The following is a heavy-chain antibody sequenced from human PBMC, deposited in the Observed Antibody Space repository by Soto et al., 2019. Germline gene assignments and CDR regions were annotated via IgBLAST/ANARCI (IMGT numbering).Heavy chain of an antibody. V-gene: IGHV3-30*18. J-gene: IGHJ6*03. D-gene: IGHD3-9*01. CDR3: AKGNYDILTGYFYYYMDV. CDR1: GFTFSSYG. Sequence: GGSLRLSCAASGFTFSSYGMHWVRQAPGKGLEWVAVISYDGSNKYYADSVKGRFTISRDNSKNTLYLQMNSLRAEDTAVYYCAKGNYDILTGYFYYYMDVWGKGTTVTVSS. CDR2: ISYDGSNK.